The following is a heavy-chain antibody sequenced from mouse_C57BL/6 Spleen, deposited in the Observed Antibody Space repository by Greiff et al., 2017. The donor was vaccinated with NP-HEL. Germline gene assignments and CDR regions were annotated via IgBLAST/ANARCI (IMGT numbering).Heavy chain of an antibody. V-gene: IGHV1-15*01. Sequence: QVHVKQSGAELVRPGASVTLSCKASGYTFTDYEMHWVKQTPVHGLEWIGAIDPETGGTAYNQKFKGKAILTADKSSSTAYMELRSLTSEDSAVYYCTRHGYYGTWYFDVWGTGTTVTVSS. CDR3: TRHGYYGTWYFDV. CDR2: IDPETGGT. J-gene: IGHJ1*03. D-gene: IGHD1-1*01. CDR1: GYTFTDYE.